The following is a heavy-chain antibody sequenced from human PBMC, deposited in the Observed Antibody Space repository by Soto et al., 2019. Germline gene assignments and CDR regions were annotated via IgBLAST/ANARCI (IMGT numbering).Heavy chain of an antibody. J-gene: IGHJ6*02. V-gene: IGHV3-48*02. D-gene: IGHD3-22*01. CDR2: ISSSSSTI. CDR3: ARPSGYYDTSGYYGAFHYYGLAV. Sequence: GGALRDSCGGSGVTLRRYGLILVRQVPGKGGEGVLYISSSSSTIYYADSVKGRFTISRDNAENSLFLQMNSLRDEDTAVYYCARPSGYYDTSGYYGAFHYYGLAVWGQGTTVTVSS. CDR1: GVTLRRYG.